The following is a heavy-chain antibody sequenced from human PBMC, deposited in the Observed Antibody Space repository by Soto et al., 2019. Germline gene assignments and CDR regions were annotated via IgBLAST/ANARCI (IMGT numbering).Heavy chain of an antibody. CDR1: GVTFSSYA. CDR2: IIPIFGTA. Sequence: ASVKVSCKASGVTFSSYAISWVRQAPGQGLEWMGGIIPIFGTANYAQKFQGRVTITADESTSTAYMELSSLRSEDTAVYYCASNNIVVVVAATNYYYYGMDVWGQGTTVTVSS. D-gene: IGHD2-15*01. J-gene: IGHJ6*02. CDR3: ASNNIVVVVAATNYYYYGMDV. V-gene: IGHV1-69*13.